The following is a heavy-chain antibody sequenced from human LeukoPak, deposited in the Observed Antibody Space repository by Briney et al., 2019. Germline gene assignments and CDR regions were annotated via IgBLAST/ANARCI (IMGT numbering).Heavy chain of an antibody. Sequence: SETLSLTPTVAVDSISGYYGCWIRQRPGKGLERIGYIYYSGSTRYNTSLKSGVTRSVEESKNQFFLKLSSVTADETAVYSCARWYCSSSYYYGYDMDVCGKGATVTVSS. D-gene: IGHD6-6*01. CDR3: ARWYCSSSYYYGYDMDV. CDR1: VDSISGYY. V-gene: IGHV4-59*08. CDR2: IYYSGST. J-gene: IGHJ6*03.